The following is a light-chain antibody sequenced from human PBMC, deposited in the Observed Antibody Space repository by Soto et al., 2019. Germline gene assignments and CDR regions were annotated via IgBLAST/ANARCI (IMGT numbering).Light chain of an antibody. CDR2: DVS. Sequence: QSVLTQPASVSGSPGQSITISCTGTYTDVGAYNYVSWYQQYTGKAPKLMIYDVSKRPSGVPDRFSGSKSGNTASLTVSGLRADDEAVYYCSSYGGGDTFHVIFGGGTQLTVL. J-gene: IGLJ2*01. CDR3: SSYGGGDTFHVI. V-gene: IGLV2-8*01. CDR1: YTDVGAYNY.